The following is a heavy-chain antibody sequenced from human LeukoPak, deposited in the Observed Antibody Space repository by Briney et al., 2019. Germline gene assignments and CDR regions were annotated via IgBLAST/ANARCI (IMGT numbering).Heavy chain of an antibody. CDR2: IYYSWST. V-gene: IGHV4-59*01. J-gene: IGHJ6*02. Sequence: PSGPLSFTCTVSGGSISSYYWSWIRQPPGKGLEWIGYIYYSWSTIYNPSLKSRVTISVHTSKNQFSLKLSSVTAADTAVYYCARDLGRIQPEYGMDVWGQGTTVTVSS. D-gene: IGHD5-18*01. CDR3: ARDLGRIQPEYGMDV. CDR1: GGSISSYY.